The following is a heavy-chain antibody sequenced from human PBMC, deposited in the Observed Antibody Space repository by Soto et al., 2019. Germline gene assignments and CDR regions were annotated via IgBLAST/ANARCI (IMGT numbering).Heavy chain of an antibody. CDR3: AKDISPVEVTTFYYGMDV. CDR1: GFTFDDYT. CDR2: ISWDGGST. J-gene: IGHJ6*02. V-gene: IGHV3-43*01. D-gene: IGHD4-17*01. Sequence: GGSLRLSCAASGFTFDDYTMHWVRQAPGKGLEWVSLISWDGGSTYYADSVKGRFTISRDNSKNSLYLQMNSLRTEDTALYYCAKDISPVEVTTFYYGMDVWGQGTTVTVSS.